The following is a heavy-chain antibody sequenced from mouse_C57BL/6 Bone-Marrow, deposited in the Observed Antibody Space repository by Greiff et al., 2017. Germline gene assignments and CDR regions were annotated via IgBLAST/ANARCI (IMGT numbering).Heavy chain of an antibody. CDR2: ISSGGSYT. V-gene: IGHV5-6*01. CDR1: GFTFSSYG. J-gene: IGHJ2*01. D-gene: IGHD1-1*01. Sequence: EVQRVESGGDLVKPGGSLKLSCAASGFTFSSYGMSWVRQTPDKRLEWVATISSGGSYTYYPDSVKGRFTISRDNAKNTLYLQMSSLKSEDTAMYYCARHFINTVDFWGQRNTLTGSS. CDR3: ARHFINTVDF.